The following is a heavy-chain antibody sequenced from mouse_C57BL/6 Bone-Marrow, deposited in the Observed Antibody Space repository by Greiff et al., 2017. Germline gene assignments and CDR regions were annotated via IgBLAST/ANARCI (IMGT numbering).Heavy chain of an antibody. D-gene: IGHD1-1*01. Sequence: VMLVESGAELARPGASVKLSCKASGYTFTSYGISWVKQSTGQGLEWIGEIYPRSGNTYYNEKFKGTATLTADKSSSTAYMELRSLTSEDSAVYFCAPDYYGSSYWYFDVWGTGTTVTVSS. V-gene: IGHV1-81*01. CDR3: APDYYGSSYWYFDV. J-gene: IGHJ1*03. CDR2: IYPRSGNT. CDR1: GYTFTSYG.